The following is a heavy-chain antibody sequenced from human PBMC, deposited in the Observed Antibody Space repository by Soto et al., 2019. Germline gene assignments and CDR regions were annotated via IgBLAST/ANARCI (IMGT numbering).Heavy chain of an antibody. CDR1: GFTFDDYA. Sequence: EVQLVESGGGLVQPGRSLRLSCAASGFTFDDYAMHWVRQAPGKGLEWVSGISWNSGSIGYADSVKGRFTISRDNAKNSLYLQMNSLRAEDTALYYCAKGYSYGREYYYGMDVWGQGTTVTVSS. J-gene: IGHJ6*02. V-gene: IGHV3-9*01. CDR3: AKGYSYGREYYYGMDV. CDR2: ISWNSGSI. D-gene: IGHD5-18*01.